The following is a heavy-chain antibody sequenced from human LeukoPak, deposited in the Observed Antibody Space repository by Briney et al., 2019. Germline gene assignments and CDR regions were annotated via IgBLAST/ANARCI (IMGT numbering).Heavy chain of an antibody. V-gene: IGHV3-53*01. D-gene: IGHD3-16*01. CDR1: GLIVSSNY. CDR3: ARAGGIRAFDI. CDR2: IYSGGST. Sequence: GGSLRLSCAASGLIVSSNYMSWVRQAPGKGLEWVSVIYSGGSTYYADSVKGRFTISRDNSKNTLYLQMNSLRAEDTAVYYCARAGGIRAFDIWGQGTMVTVSS. J-gene: IGHJ3*02.